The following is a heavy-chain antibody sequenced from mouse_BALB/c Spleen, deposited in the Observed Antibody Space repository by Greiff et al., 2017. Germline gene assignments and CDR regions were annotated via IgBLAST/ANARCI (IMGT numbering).Heavy chain of an antibody. CDR3: ASGGWLLLLDY. J-gene: IGHJ2*01. D-gene: IGHD2-3*01. Sequence: EVKLMESGPGLVKPSQSLSLTCSVTGYSITSGYYWNWIRQFPGNKLEWMGYISYDGSNNYNPSLKNRISITRDTSKNQFFLKLNSVTTEDTATYYCASGGWLLLLDYWGQGTTLTVSS. CDR2: ISYDGSN. CDR1: GYSITSGYY. V-gene: IGHV3-6*02.